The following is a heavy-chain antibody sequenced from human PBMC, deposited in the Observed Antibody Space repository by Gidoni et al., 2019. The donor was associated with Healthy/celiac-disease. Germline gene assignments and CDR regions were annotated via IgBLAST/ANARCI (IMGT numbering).Heavy chain of an antibody. CDR1: GFTFDDYA. J-gene: IGHJ5*02. Sequence: EVQLVESGGGLVQPGRSLRLSCAASGFTFDDYAMHWVRQAPGKGLEWVSGISWNSGSIGYADSVKGRFTISRDNAKNSLYLQMNSLRAEDTALYYCAKDIYGGYLGGCWFDPWGQGTLVTVSS. CDR3: AKDIYGGYLGGCWFDP. CDR2: ISWNSGSI. V-gene: IGHV3-9*01. D-gene: IGHD6-19*01.